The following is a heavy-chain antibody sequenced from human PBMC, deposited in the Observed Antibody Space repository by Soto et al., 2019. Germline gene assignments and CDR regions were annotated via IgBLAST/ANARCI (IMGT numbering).Heavy chain of an antibody. CDR2: INPNSGGT. D-gene: IGHD3-22*01. CDR3: AMVPYENSGYYDVRSFDN. CDR1: GGTFSSYA. V-gene: IGHV1-2*02. J-gene: IGHJ4*02. Sequence: GASVKVSCKASGGTFSSYAISWVRQAPGQGLEWMGGINPNSGGTDSAQKFQGRVTMTRDTSISTAYMELSRLTYDDTAVYYCAMVPYENSGYYDVRSFDNWGQGTLVTVSS.